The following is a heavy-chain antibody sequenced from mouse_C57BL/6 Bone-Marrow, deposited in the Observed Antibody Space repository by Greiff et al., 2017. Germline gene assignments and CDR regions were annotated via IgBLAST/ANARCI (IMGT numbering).Heavy chain of an antibody. Sequence: QVQLQQPGAELVMPGASVKLSCKASGYTFTSYWMHWVKQRPGQGLEWIGEIDPSDSYTNYNQKFKGESTLTVDKSSSTAYMQLSSLTSEDSAVYYCARNYDGSMDYWGQGTSGTVCS. CDR3: ARNYDGSMDY. CDR1: GYTFTSYW. D-gene: IGHD2-3*01. CDR2: IDPSDSYT. J-gene: IGHJ4*01. V-gene: IGHV1-69*01.